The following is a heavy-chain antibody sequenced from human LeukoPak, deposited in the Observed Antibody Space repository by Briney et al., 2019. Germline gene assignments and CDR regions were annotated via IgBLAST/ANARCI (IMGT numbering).Heavy chain of an antibody. CDR1: GYTFTSYG. CDR3: ATHSPEWRYSGYYNYYYIDV. D-gene: IGHD5-12*01. CDR2: ISAYNGNT. J-gene: IGHJ6*03. Sequence: ASVKVSCKASGYTFTSYGISWVRQAPGQGLEWMGWISAYNGNTNYAQKLQGRVTMTTDTSTDTAYMELSSLRSEDTAVYYCATHSPEWRYSGYYNYYYIDVWGKGTTVTVSS. V-gene: IGHV1-18*01.